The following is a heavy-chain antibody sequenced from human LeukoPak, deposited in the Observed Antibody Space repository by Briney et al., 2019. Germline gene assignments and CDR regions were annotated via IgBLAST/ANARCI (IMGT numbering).Heavy chain of an antibody. Sequence: SETLSLTCTVSGGSINSGDYYWSWIRQHPGKGLEWIGHIYYSGSTYFNPSLKSRVTISVDTSKNQFSLQLNSVTPEDTAVYYCAREVNYDSSVRFALQGWFDPWGQGTLVTVSS. CDR3: AREVNYDSSVRFALQGWFDP. D-gene: IGHD3-22*01. J-gene: IGHJ5*02. CDR1: GGSINSGDYY. V-gene: IGHV4-30-4*01. CDR2: IYYSGST.